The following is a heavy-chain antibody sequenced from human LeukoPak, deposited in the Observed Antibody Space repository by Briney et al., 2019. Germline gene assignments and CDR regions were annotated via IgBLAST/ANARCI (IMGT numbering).Heavy chain of an antibody. CDR2: IYYSGST. CDR3: ARDGDRYCSGGSCYAGYFQH. D-gene: IGHD2-15*01. CDR1: GGSSSSYY. V-gene: IGHV4-59*01. J-gene: IGHJ1*01. Sequence: PSETLSLTCTVYGGSSSSYYWSWLRQPPGKGLEWIGYIYYSGSTNYNPSLKSRVTISVDTSKNQFSLKLSSVTAADTAVYYCARDGDRYCSGGSCYAGYFQHWGQGTLVTVSS.